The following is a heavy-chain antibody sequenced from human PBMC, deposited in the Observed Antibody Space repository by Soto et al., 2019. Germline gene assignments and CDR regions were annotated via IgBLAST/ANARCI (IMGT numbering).Heavy chain of an antibody. CDR1: GGTFSSYT. CDR2: IIPILGIA. Sequence: SVKVSCKASGGTFSSYTISWVRQAPGQGLEWMGRIIPILGIANYAQKFQGRVTMTEDTSTDTAYMELSSLRSEDTAVYYCATNSGSYFSFDYWGQGTLVTVSS. D-gene: IGHD1-26*01. CDR3: ATNSGSYFSFDY. J-gene: IGHJ4*02. V-gene: IGHV1-69*02.